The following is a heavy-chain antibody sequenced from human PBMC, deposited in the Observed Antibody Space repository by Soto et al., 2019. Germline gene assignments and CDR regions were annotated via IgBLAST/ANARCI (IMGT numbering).Heavy chain of an antibody. CDR3: ARGGRVMATIVGDYFDY. Sequence: QVQLVESGGGVVQPGRSPRLSCAASGFTFSSYGMHWVRQAPGKGLEWVAVIWYDGSNKYYADSVKGRFTISRDNSKNTWYLQMNSLRAEDTAVYYCARGGRVMATIVGDYFDYWGQGTLVTVSS. D-gene: IGHD2-21*01. V-gene: IGHV3-33*01. J-gene: IGHJ4*02. CDR2: IWYDGSNK. CDR1: GFTFSSYG.